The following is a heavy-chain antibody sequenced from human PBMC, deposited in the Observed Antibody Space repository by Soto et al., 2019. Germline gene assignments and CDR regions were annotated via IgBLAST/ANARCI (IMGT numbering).Heavy chain of an antibody. D-gene: IGHD4-4*01. CDR3: ARLGTPDYIVRGQFDS. CDR1: AGSISSSSSY. J-gene: IGHJ4*02. CDR2: ICYSGST. V-gene: IGHV4-39*01. Sequence: SETLSLTCTVSAGSISSSSSYWGWIRHPPGEGVELIGRICYSGSTYYNPSLKSLVNILQDTSKNQFSLNLTSMTAADSAVYYCARLGTPDYIVRGQFDSWGQGTLFTVSS.